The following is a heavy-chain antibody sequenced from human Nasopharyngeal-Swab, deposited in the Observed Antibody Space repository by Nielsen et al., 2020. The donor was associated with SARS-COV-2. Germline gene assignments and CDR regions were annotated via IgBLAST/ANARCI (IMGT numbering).Heavy chain of an antibody. CDR3: ARVIAAAANEGLDY. Sequence: ASVKVSCKASGYTFTSYGISWVRQAPGQGLEWMGWISAYNGNTNYAQKLQGRVTMTKDTSTSTAYMELRSLRSDDTAVYYCARVIAAAANEGLDYWGQGTLVTVSS. J-gene: IGHJ4*02. CDR1: GYTFTSYG. CDR2: ISAYNGNT. D-gene: IGHD6-13*01. V-gene: IGHV1-18*01.